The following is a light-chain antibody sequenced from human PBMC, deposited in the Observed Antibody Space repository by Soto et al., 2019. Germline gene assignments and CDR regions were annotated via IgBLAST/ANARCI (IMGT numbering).Light chain of an antibody. V-gene: IGLV2-23*02. Sequence: QSALTQPASVSGSPGQSITISCTGTSRDVGSYNLVSWYQQHPGKAPKLMIYEVSTRPSGVANRFSGSKSGNTASLTISGLQAEDEADYYCCSYASKVFGGGTKLTVL. CDR1: SRDVGSYNL. CDR2: EVS. J-gene: IGLJ2*01. CDR3: CSYASKV.